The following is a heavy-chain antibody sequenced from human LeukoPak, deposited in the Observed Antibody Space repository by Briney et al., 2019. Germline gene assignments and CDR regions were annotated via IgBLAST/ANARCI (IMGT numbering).Heavy chain of an antibody. J-gene: IGHJ4*02. D-gene: IGHD1-26*01. CDR1: GFTFSSYW. Sequence: GGSLRLSCAASGFTFSSYWMSWVRQAPGKGLEWVANTKQDGSERYYVDSVKGRFTISRDNAKSSLYLQMNSLRAEDTAVYYCARDKIVGATNFDYWGQATLVTVSS. CDR3: ARDKIVGATNFDY. CDR2: TKQDGSER. V-gene: IGHV3-7*03.